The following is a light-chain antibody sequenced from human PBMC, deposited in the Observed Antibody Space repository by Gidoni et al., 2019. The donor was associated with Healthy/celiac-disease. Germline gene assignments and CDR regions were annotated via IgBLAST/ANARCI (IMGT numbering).Light chain of an antibody. Sequence: QSALTRPASVSGSPGRSFTISCTGTSSDVGGYNYVSWYQQHPGKAPKLMIYEVSNRPSGVSNRFSGSKSGNTASLTISGLQAEDEADYYCSSYTSSSTLGGVFGGGTKLTVL. CDR1: SSDVGGYNY. J-gene: IGLJ2*01. V-gene: IGLV2-14*01. CDR2: EVS. CDR3: SSYTSSSTLGGV.